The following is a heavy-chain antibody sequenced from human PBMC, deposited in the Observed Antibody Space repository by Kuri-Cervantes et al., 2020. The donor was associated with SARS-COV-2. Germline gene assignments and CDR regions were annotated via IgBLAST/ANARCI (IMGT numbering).Heavy chain of an antibody. V-gene: IGHV3-30*04. D-gene: IGHD5-24*01. CDR3: ARGASGYNPPFDY. CDR1: GFTSSSYA. J-gene: IGHJ4*02. CDR2: ISYDGSNK. Sequence: GESLKISCAASGFTSSSYAMHWVRQAPGKGLEWVAVISYDGSNKYYADSVKGRFTISRDNSKNTLYLQMNSLRAEDTAVYYCARGASGYNPPFDYWGQGTLVTVSS.